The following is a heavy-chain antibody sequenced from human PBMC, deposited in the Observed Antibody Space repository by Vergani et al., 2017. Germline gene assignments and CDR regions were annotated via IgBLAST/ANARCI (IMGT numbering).Heavy chain of an antibody. J-gene: IGHJ6*03. CDR1: GFTFSSYA. D-gene: IGHD3-3*01. CDR2: ISGSGSST. V-gene: IGHV3-23*01. CDR3: AKARYDFWSGNDYYYMDV. Sequence: EVQLLESGGGLVQPGGSLRLSCAASGFTFSSYAMSWVRQAPGKGLEWVSVISGSGSSTYYADSVKGRFTISRDNSKNTLYLQMNSLRAEDTAVYYCAKARYDFWSGNDYYYMDVWGKGSTVAVCS.